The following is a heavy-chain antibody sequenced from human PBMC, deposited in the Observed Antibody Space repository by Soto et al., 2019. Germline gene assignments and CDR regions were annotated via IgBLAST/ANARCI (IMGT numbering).Heavy chain of an antibody. D-gene: IGHD2-2*01. CDR1: GCSISDYY. J-gene: IGHJ4*02. Sequence: QVQLQESGPRLVKPSETVSLTCIVSGCSISDYYWNWIRQPPGKGLEWFGYIYYSGSNNYNPSLQSRVTISVDTSKNQFSLKLSSVTAADTAVYYWARAVLPATAPFDYWGQGTLVTVSS. V-gene: IGHV4-59*13. CDR3: ARAVLPATAPFDY. CDR2: IYYSGSN.